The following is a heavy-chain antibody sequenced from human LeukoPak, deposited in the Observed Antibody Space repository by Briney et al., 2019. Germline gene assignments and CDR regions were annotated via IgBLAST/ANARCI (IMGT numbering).Heavy chain of an antibody. CDR2: INDSGST. CDR1: GGSFRGYY. J-gene: IGHJ3*02. Sequence: SETLSLTCADPGGSFRGYYWSWIRQPPGKGLEWIGEINDSGSTNYNPPLLSRVAISVDTSKNQFSLKLSSVTAADTAVYYCAGAIKDIVVVPVPRGNAFDIWGQGTMVTVSS. D-gene: IGHD2-2*01. V-gene: IGHV4-34*01. CDR3: AGAIKDIVVVPVPRGNAFDI.